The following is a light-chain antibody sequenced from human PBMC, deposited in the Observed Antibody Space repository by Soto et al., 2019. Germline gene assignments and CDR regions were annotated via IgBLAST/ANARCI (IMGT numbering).Light chain of an antibody. CDR2: AAS. CDR3: QQSYNWWA. V-gene: IGKV1-39*01. CDR1: QSISSY. Sequence: DIQMTQSPSSLSASVGDRVTITCRASQSISSYLNWYQQKPGKAPKLLIYAASSLQSGVPSRFSGSGSGTDFTLTISSLQPEDFAAYYCQQSYNWWAFGQGTKVEI. J-gene: IGKJ1*01.